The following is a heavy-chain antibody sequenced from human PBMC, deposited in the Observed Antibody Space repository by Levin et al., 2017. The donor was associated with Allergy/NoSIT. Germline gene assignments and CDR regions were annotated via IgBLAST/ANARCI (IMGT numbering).Heavy chain of an antibody. D-gene: IGHD3-22*01. CDR2: ISSGGSTI. Sequence: KAGGSLRLSCAASGFTFSDYYMSWIRQAPGKGLEWISYISSGGSTIYYADSVKGRFTISRDNAKNSLYLQMNSLRAEDTAVYLCVRDKDDDSSGTTFDHWGQGTLVTVSS. CDR3: VRDKDDDSSGTTFDH. CDR1: GFTFSDYY. V-gene: IGHV3-11*01. J-gene: IGHJ4*02.